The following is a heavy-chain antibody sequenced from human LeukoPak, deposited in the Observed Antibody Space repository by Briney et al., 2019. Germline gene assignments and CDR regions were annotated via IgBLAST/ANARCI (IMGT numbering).Heavy chain of an antibody. CDR1: GGPFSSYA. Sequence: GASVKVSYKASGGPFSSYAISWVRQAPGQGLEWMGRIIPIFGTANYAQKFQGRVTITTDESTSTAYMELSSLRSEDTAVYYCARQSFSSTRRNNWFDPWGQGTLVTVSS. D-gene: IGHD2-2*01. J-gene: IGHJ5*02. CDR2: IIPIFGTA. CDR3: ARQSFSSTRRNNWFDP. V-gene: IGHV1-69*05.